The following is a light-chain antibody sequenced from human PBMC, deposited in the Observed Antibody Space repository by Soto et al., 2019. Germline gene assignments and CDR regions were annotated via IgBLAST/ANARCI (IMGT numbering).Light chain of an antibody. CDR1: TSNIGSHY. V-gene: IGLV1-51*01. CDR3: ATWDSSLNVVL. J-gene: IGLJ2*01. Sequence: QSVLTQPPSVSAAPGEKVTISCSGSTSNIGSHYVSWYQQFPRTAPKLLIYDDDRRPSGMPDRFSGSKSGTSATLGNTGLQTGDEADYYCATWDSSLNVVLFGGGTKLTVL. CDR2: DDD.